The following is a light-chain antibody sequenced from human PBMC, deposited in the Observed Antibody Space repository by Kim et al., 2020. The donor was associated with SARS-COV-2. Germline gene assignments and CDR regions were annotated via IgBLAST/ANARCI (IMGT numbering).Light chain of an antibody. CDR3: QQYGSSLVGT. CDR2: GAS. Sequence: EIVLTQSPGTLSLSPGERATLSCRASQSVSSSYLAWYQQKPGQAPRLLIYGASSRATGIPDRFSGSGSGTDFTLTISRLEPEDFAVYYCQQYGSSLVGTFGQGTKVDIK. V-gene: IGKV3-20*01. CDR1: QSVSSSY. J-gene: IGKJ1*01.